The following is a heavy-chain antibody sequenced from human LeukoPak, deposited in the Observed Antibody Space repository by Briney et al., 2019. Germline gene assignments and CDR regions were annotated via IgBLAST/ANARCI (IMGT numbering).Heavy chain of an antibody. Sequence: GGSLRLSCATSGFIFSGYYMSWIRQSPGKGLEWVSYISGSGNDISYADSVKGLFTISRDNAKGSLYLQMNSLRAADTAVYYCGTHAGRTGSDDWGQGTLVTVSS. D-gene: IGHD3/OR15-3a*01. CDR2: ISGSGNDI. V-gene: IGHV3-11*01. CDR3: GTHAGRTGSDD. CDR1: GFIFSGYY. J-gene: IGHJ4*02.